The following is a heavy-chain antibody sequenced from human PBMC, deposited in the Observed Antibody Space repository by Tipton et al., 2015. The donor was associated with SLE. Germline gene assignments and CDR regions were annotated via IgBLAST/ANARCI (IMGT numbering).Heavy chain of an antibody. CDR2: INHSGRT. D-gene: IGHD3-3*01. CDR1: GGSFSGYY. CDR3: ARVGPFGVVGFDY. V-gene: IGHV4-34*01. J-gene: IGHJ4*02. Sequence: TLSLTCAVYGGSFSGYYWSWIRQPPGKGLEWIGEINHSGRTNYNPSLKSRVTISVDTSKNQFSLKLSSVTAADTAVYYCARVGPFGVVGFDYWGQGTLVTVSS.